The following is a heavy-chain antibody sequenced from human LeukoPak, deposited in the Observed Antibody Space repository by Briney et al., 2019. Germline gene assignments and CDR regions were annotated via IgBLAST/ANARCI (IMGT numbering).Heavy chain of an antibody. V-gene: IGHV4-61*01. CDR2: VYNIETK. D-gene: IGHD3-22*01. J-gene: IGHJ2*01. CDR3: ARGVTLIVVVIHDWYFDL. CDR1: GVSINNPNYC. Sequence: PSETLSLSCTVSGVSINNPNYCWSWVRQPPGKGLEWIAYVYNIETKNYDPSLKSRVTISEDTSKNQISLRLNSVTAADTAVYYCARGVTLIVVVIHDWYFDLWGRGTVFTVSS.